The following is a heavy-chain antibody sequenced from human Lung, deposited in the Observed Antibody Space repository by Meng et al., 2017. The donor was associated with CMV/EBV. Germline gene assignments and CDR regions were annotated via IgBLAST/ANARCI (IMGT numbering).Heavy chain of an antibody. CDR3: ARFGEVIDY. Sequence: QVQLVQSGAEGKKQGTSLTVSCEASGYTFTGFYLHWVRQAPGQGLGWMGRINPKSGATDYAQKFQGRVTLTRDTSINTAYMELNRLTSDDTAVYYCARFGEVIDYWGQGTLVTVSS. V-gene: IGHV1-2*06. D-gene: IGHD3-10*01. CDR2: INPKSGAT. CDR1: GYTFTGFY. J-gene: IGHJ4*02.